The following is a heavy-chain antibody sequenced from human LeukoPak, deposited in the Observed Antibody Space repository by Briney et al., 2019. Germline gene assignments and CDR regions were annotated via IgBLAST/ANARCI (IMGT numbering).Heavy chain of an antibody. D-gene: IGHD3-22*01. CDR1: GDSISSYY. CDR2: IYYSGST. V-gene: IGHV4-59*01. CDR3: ARARSSGYSFDY. J-gene: IGHJ4*02. Sequence: SETLSLTCTVSGDSISSYYWNWIRQPPGKGLEWIGYIYYSGSTNYNPSLKSRVTISVDTSKNQFSLKLSSVTAADTAVYYCARARSSGYSFDYGGQETLVTVPS.